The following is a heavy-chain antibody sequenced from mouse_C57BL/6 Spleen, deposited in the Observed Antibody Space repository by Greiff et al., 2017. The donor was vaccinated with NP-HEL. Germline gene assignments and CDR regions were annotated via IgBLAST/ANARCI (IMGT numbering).Heavy chain of an antibody. CDR2: INPSGGYT. Sequence: LVESGAELAKPGASVKLSCKASGYTFTSYWMHWVKQRPGPGLEWIGYINPSGGYTKYNQKFKDKATLTADKSSSTAYIPLRSLTSEASAVYYWESALHPSAIVATNYAMDYWGQGTSVTVSS. D-gene: IGHD1-1*01. V-gene: IGHV1-7*01. CDR1: GYTFTSYW. CDR3: ESALHPSAIVATNYAMDY. J-gene: IGHJ4*01.